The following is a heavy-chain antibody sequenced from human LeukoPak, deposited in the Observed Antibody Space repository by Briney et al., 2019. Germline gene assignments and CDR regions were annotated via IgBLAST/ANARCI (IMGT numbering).Heavy chain of an antibody. CDR2: INPSGGST. V-gene: IGHV1-46*01. CDR3: ARGWGDIVVVPAAIEGNWFDP. D-gene: IGHD2-2*01. J-gene: IGHJ5*02. Sequence: ASVKVSCKASGYTFTSYYMHWVRQAPGQGLEWMGIINPSGGSTSYAQKFQGRVTMTRDTSTSTVYMELSSLRSEDTAVYYCARGWGDIVVVPAAIEGNWFDPWGQGTLVTVSS. CDR1: GYTFTSYY.